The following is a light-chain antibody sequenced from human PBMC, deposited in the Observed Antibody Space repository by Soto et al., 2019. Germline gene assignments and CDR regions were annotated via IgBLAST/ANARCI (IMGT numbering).Light chain of an antibody. CDR2: DVS. Sequence: QSVLTQPASVSGSPGQSITISCTGTSSDVGGYNYVSWYQQHPGKAPQLMIYDVSNRPSGVSSRFSGSKSGNTASLTISGLQAEDEADYYCGSYTSSSTNVFGTGTKVTV. CDR3: GSYTSSSTNV. V-gene: IGLV2-14*03. CDR1: SSDVGGYNY. J-gene: IGLJ1*01.